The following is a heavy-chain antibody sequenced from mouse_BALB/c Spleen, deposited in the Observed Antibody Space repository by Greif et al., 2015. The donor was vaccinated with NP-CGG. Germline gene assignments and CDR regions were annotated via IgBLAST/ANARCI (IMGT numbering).Heavy chain of an antibody. Sequence: DVKLQESGGGLVKPGGSLKLSCAASGFTFSSYAMSWVRQTPEKRLEWVASISSGGSTYYPDSVKGRFTISRDNARNILYLQMSSLRSEDTAMYYCALRGDYDDWYFDVWGAGTTVTVSS. CDR3: ALRGDYDDWYFDV. V-gene: IGHV5-6-5*01. CDR2: ISSGGST. D-gene: IGHD2-4*01. J-gene: IGHJ1*01. CDR1: GFTFSSYA.